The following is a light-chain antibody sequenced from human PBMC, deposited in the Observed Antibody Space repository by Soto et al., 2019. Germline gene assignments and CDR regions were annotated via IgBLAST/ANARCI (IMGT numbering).Light chain of an antibody. J-gene: IGKJ1*01. CDR2: KAS. CDR1: QSISSW. Sequence: DIQMTQSPSTLSASVGDRVTITCRASQSISSWLAWYQQKPGKAPKLLIYKASTLESGVPSRFSGSGSGTEFTLTIRSLQPDDFAIYYCQQYSSLWTFGQGTKVEIK. V-gene: IGKV1-5*03. CDR3: QQYSSLWT.